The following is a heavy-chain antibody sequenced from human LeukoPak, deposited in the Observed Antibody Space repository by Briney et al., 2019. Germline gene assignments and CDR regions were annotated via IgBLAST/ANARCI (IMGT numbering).Heavy chain of an antibody. V-gene: IGHV4-34*01. J-gene: IGHJ6*03. CDR3: ARQRYSGGWGGYSYHYMDV. CDR1: GGSFSNHY. CDR2: IYHSGST. D-gene: IGHD6-19*01. Sequence: SETLSLTCAVYGGSFSNHYWNWIRQFPGKGLEWIGEIYHSGSTNYNPSPKSRVTISIDTSNNQFSLKLSSVTAADTAVYYCARQRYSGGWGGYSYHYMDVWGKGTMVTISS.